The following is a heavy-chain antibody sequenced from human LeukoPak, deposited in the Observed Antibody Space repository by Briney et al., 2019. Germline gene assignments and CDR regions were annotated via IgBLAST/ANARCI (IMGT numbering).Heavy chain of an antibody. CDR1: GGSISSSSYY. J-gene: IGHJ6*03. CDR2: IYYSGST. Sequence: SETLSLTCTVSGGSISSSSYYWGWIRQPPGKGLEWIGSIYYSGSTYYNPSLKSRVTISVDTSKNQFSLKLSSVTAADTAVYYCARAGWLSPYYYYYMDVWGKGTTVTVSS. CDR3: ARAGWLSPYYYYYMDV. V-gene: IGHV4-39*07. D-gene: IGHD3-9*01.